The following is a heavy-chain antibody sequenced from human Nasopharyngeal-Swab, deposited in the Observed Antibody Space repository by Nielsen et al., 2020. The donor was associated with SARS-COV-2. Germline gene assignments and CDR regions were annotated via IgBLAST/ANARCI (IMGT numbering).Heavy chain of an antibody. CDR3: AKVGGGVDY. Sequence: GESLKISCATSGFTFSSYGMSWVRQAPGKGLEWVSGISFGGVTTYYADSVKGRFTISRDNSKNTLYLQMNRLRAEDTAVYYCAKVGGGVDYWGQGTLVTVSS. V-gene: IGHV3-23*01. J-gene: IGHJ4*02. CDR1: GFTFSSYG. CDR2: ISFGGVTT. D-gene: IGHD3-16*01.